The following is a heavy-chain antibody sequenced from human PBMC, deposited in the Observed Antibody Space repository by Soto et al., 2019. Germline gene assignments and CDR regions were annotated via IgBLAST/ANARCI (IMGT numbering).Heavy chain of an antibody. CDR2: TRYDGSHE. D-gene: IGHD6-19*01. J-gene: IGHJ5*02. CDR1: GLTFINYA. Sequence: PGGSLRLSCAASGLTFINYAMHWVRQAPGKGLEWVAVTRYDGSHENYADSVKGRFTISRDNSKNILYLQMNSLRAEDTALYYCVGQLYSSGWAAVSPWGQGTLVTVSS. V-gene: IGHV3-30*02. CDR3: VGQLYSSGWAAVSP.